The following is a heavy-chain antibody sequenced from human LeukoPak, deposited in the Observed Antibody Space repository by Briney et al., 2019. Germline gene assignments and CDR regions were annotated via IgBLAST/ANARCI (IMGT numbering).Heavy chain of an antibody. CDR1: GFSFSSYG. CDR2: INSDGSGT. CDR3: ARISSYAFDI. J-gene: IGHJ3*02. V-gene: IGHV3-74*01. Sequence: GGSLRLSCAASGFSFSSYGMSWVRQAPGKGLVWVSRINSDGSGTNHADAVKGRFTISRDNAKNTLYLQMNSLRAEDTAVYYCARISSYAFDIWGQGTRVTVSS. D-gene: IGHD6-13*01.